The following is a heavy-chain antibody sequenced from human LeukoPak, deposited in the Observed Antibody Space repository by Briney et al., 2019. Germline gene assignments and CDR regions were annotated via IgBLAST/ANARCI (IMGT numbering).Heavy chain of an antibody. CDR2: IKSKTDGGTT. V-gene: IGHV3-15*01. CDR1: GFTFTNAW. J-gene: IGHJ4*02. Sequence: NPGGSLRLSCSASGFTFTNAWMSWVRQAPGKGLEWVGRIKSKTDGGTTDYAAPVKGRFSISRDDSKNTLYLQMDSLKSEDTAVYYCQGGRFWGQGTLVTVSS. D-gene: IGHD1-26*01. CDR3: QGGRF.